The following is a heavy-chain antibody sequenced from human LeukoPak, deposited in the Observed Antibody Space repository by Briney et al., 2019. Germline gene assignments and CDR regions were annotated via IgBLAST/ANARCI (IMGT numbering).Heavy chain of an antibody. J-gene: IGHJ4*02. CDR1: GFTFSSYG. D-gene: IGHD6-13*01. V-gene: IGHV3-30*18. CDR2: ISYDGSNK. CDR3: AKDPSPLSSSWYDYLFDY. Sequence: GRSLRLSCAASGFTFSSYGIHWVRQAPGKGLEWVAVISYDGSNKYYADSVKGRFTISRDNSKNTLYLQMSSLRDEDTAVYYCAKDPSPLSSSWYDYLFDYWGQGTLVTVSS.